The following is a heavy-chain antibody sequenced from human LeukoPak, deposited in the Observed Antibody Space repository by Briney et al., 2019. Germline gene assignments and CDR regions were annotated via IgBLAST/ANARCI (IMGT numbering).Heavy chain of an antibody. J-gene: IGHJ4*02. CDR2: MNPNSGNT. CDR1: GYTFTSYD. D-gene: IGHD3-22*01. Sequence: ASVKVSCKASGYTFTSYDINWVRQATGQGLEWMGWMNPNSGNTGYAQKFQGRVTMTRNTSISTAYVELSSLRSEDTAVYYCARTDSSGPFNDYWGQGTLVTVSS. CDR3: ARTDSSGPFNDY. V-gene: IGHV1-8*01.